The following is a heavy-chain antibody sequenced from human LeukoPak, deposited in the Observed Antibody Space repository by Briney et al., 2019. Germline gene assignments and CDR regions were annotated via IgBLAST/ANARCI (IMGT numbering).Heavy chain of an antibody. Sequence: AGGSLRLSCAASGFTFSSYGMHWVRQAPGKGLEWVAVISYDGSNKYYADSVKGRFTISRDNSKNTLYLQMNSLRAEDTAVYYCAKGGARVRYFDWSTRIDYWGQGTLVTVSS. D-gene: IGHD3-9*01. CDR1: GFTFSSYG. V-gene: IGHV3-30*18. CDR3: AKGGARVRYFDWSTRIDY. CDR2: ISYDGSNK. J-gene: IGHJ4*02.